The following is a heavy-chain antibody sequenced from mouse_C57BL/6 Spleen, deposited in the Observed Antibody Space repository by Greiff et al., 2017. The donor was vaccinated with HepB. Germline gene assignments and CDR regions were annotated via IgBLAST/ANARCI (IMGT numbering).Heavy chain of an antibody. D-gene: IGHD1-1*01. CDR1: GFSLPSFG. V-gene: IGHV2-2*01. CDR3: ASHYYGSSSWYFDV. J-gene: IGHJ1*03. CDR2: IWSGGST. Sequence: QVQLKESGPGLVQPSQRLSITCTVSGFSLPSFGVHWVRQSPGKGLEWLGVIWSGGSTDYNAAFISRLSISKDNSKSQVFFKMNSLQADDTAIYYCASHYYGSSSWYFDVWGTGATATVST.